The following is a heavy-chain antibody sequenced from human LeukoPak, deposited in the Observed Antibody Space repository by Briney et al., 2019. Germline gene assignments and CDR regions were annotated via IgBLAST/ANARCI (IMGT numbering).Heavy chain of an antibody. CDR1: GGTFSSYA. D-gene: IGHD2-8*01. CDR3: ARAVDIVLMVYATYFDY. CDR2: IIPIFGTA. J-gene: IGHJ4*02. V-gene: IGHV1-69*13. Sequence: GASVKVSCKASGGTFSSYAISWVRQAPGQGLEWMGGIIPIFGTANYAQKFQGRVTITADESTSTAYMELSRLRSDDTAVYYCARAVDIVLMVYATYFDYWGQGTLVTVSS.